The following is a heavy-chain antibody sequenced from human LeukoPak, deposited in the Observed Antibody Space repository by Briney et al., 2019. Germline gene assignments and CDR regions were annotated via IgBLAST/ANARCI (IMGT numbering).Heavy chain of an antibody. CDR3: ARGRGRSVTGDY. D-gene: IGHD5-24*01. CDR1: GYTLSTYA. CDR2: VDGYTGNS. J-gene: IGHJ4*02. V-gene: IGHV1-18*01. Sequence: ASAKVSCKASGYTLSTYAISWVRQAPGQGLEWVGWVDGYTGNSKSAQKLQGRVTLTRDTSTNTAYMEMRSLRSDDTAVYYCARGRGRSVTGDYWGQGTLLTVSS.